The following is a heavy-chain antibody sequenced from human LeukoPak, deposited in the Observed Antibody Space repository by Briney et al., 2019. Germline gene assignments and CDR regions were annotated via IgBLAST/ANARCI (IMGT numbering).Heavy chain of an antibody. CDR2: INPNSGGT. CDR3: ASGAYCSSTSCYTYYYGMDV. Sequence: ASVKVSCKASGYTFTGYYMHWVRQAPGQGLEWMGWINPNSGGTNYAQKFQGRVTMTRDTSISTAYTELSRLRSDDTAVYYCASGAYCSSTSCYTYYYGMDVWGQGTTVTVSS. CDR1: GYTFTGYY. D-gene: IGHD2-2*02. V-gene: IGHV1-2*02. J-gene: IGHJ6*02.